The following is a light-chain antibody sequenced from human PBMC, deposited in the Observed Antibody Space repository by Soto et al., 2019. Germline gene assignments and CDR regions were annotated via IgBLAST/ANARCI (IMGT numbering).Light chain of an antibody. Sequence: QSALTQPASVSGSPGQSVTISCTGTSSDIGLYNYVSWYQQHPAKAPKLMVYDVTHRPSGVSNRFSGSKSGNTASLTISGLLVEDEADYYCTSYTNSNTLIFGGGTK. CDR2: DVT. CDR3: TSYTNSNTLI. V-gene: IGLV2-14*01. J-gene: IGLJ2*01. CDR1: SSDIGLYNY.